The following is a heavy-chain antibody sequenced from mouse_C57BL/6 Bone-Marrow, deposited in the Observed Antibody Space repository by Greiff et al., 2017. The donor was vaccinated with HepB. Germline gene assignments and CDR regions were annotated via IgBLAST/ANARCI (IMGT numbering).Heavy chain of an antibody. CDR1: GYTFTSYW. CDR2: IYPGSGST. V-gene: IGHV1-55*01. D-gene: IGHD1-1*01. J-gene: IGHJ2*01. CDR3: AKSDYGSSFYFDY. Sequence: QVQLQQSGAELVNPGASVKMSCKASGYTFTSYWITWVMQRPGQGLEWIGDIYPGSGSTNNNEKLKSKATLTVDTSSSTAYMQLSSLTSEDSAVYYCAKSDYGSSFYFDYWGQGTTLTVSS.